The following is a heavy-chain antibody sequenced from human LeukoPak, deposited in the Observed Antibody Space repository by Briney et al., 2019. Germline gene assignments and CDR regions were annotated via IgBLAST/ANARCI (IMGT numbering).Heavy chain of an antibody. CDR3: ARDRSAAPTYYYYGMDV. D-gene: IGHD2-15*01. Sequence: ASVKVSCKASGYTFTSYYMHWVRQAPGQGPEWMGIINPSGGSTSYAQKFQGRVTMTRDTSTSTVYMELSSLRSEDTAVYYCARDRSAAPTYYYYGMDVWGKGTTVTVSS. CDR2: INPSGGST. J-gene: IGHJ6*04. V-gene: IGHV1-46*01. CDR1: GYTFTSYY.